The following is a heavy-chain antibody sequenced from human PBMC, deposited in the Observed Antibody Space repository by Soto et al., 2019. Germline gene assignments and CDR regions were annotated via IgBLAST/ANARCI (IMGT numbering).Heavy chain of an antibody. CDR1: GGTFSSYA. Sequence: QVQLVQSGAEVKKPGSSVKVSCKASGGTFSSYAISWVRQAPGQGREWMGGIIPIFDTPKYAQKFQGRVTIIADESTSTAYMALSSLRCEDTAVYYCASGPTYYYNGMDVWGQGTTVTVSS. CDR3: ASGPTYYYNGMDV. CDR2: IIPIFDTP. V-gene: IGHV1-69*01. J-gene: IGHJ6*02.